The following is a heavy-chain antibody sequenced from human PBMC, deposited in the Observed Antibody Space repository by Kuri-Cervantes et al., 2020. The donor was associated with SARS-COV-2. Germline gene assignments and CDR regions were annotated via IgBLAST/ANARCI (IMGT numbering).Heavy chain of an antibody. Sequence: EPLKISCTVSGGPISTYYWSSIRQPPGEGLECRGHIYYSRSTNYIPSFKSRVTNSVDTSKNQFSLKLSSVTAADTTVYYFARVYMVVVPAAIRRNWYVDLWGRGTLVTVSS. CDR1: GGPISTYY. D-gene: IGHD2-2*02. J-gene: IGHJ2*01. CDR2: IYYSRST. CDR3: ARVYMVVVPAAIRRNWYVDL. V-gene: IGHV4-59*12.